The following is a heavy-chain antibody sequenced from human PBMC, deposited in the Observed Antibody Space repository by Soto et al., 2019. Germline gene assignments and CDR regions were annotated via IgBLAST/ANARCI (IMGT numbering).Heavy chain of an antibody. CDR3: ASHHYDSSGYYSDY. CDR1: GYTFTSYY. CDR2: IIPIFGTA. D-gene: IGHD3-22*01. J-gene: IGHJ4*02. V-gene: IGHV1-69*01. Sequence: SVKGSCKASGYTFTSYYMHWVRQTHGQGLEWMGGIIPIFGTANYAQKFQGRVTITADESTSTAYMELSSLRSEDTAVYYCASHHYDSSGYYSDYWVQGTLVTVSS.